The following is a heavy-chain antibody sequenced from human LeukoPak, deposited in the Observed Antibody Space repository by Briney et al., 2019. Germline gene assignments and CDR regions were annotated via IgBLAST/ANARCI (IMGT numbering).Heavy chain of an antibody. V-gene: IGHV3-7*01. CDR3: ARGWQQLLFPGDY. CDR2: INPDGSEK. CDR1: GFTFSTYW. J-gene: IGHJ4*02. D-gene: IGHD6-13*01. Sequence: GGSLRLSCAASGFTFSTYWMNWVRQAPGKGLEWVANINPDGSEKYGVDSVKGRFTISRDNAKNSLYLQMNSLRAEDTAVYYCARGWQQLLFPGDYWGQGTLVTVSS.